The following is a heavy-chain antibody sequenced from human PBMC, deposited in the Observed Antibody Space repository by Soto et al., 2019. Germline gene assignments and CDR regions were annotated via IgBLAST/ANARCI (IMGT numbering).Heavy chain of an antibody. CDR3: ARQDSSGYYPLDY. CDR2: IYYSGST. D-gene: IGHD3-22*01. CDR1: GGSISSSSYY. J-gene: IGHJ4*02. V-gene: IGHV4-39*01. Sequence: SETLSLTCTVSGGSISSSSYYWGWIRQPPGKGLEWIGSIYYSGSTYYNPSLKSRVTISVDTSKNQFSLKLSSVTAADTAVYYCARQDSSGYYPLDYWGQGTLVTGSS.